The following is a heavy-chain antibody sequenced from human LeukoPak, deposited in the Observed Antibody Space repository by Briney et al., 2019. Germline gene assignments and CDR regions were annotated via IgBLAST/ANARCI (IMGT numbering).Heavy chain of an antibody. CDR2: IHSGGTT. J-gene: IGHJ3*02. D-gene: IGHD1-1*01. CDR3: ARDWISYAFDI. CDR1: GFTFSSYA. V-gene: IGHV3-53*01. Sequence: GGSLRLSCAASGFTFSSYAMSWVRQAPGKGLEWVSIIHSGGTTYYADSVKGRFTISRDNSKNTVYLQMNSLRAEDTAVYYCARDWISYAFDIWGQGTMVTVSS.